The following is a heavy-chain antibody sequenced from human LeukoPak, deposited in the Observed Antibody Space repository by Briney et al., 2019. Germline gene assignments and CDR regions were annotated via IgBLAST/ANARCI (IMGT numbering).Heavy chain of an antibody. V-gene: IGHV4-34*01. CDR2: INHSGST. J-gene: IGHJ6*03. D-gene: IGHD4-17*01. CDR3: ASDLRVYGDYSYYYYYMDV. CDR1: GGSFSGYY. Sequence: PSETLSLTCAVYGGSFSGYYWSWIRQPPGKGLEWIGEINHSGSTNYNPSLKSRVTMSVDTSKNQFSLKLSSVTAADTAVYYCASDLRVYGDYSYYYYYMDVWGKGTTVTISS.